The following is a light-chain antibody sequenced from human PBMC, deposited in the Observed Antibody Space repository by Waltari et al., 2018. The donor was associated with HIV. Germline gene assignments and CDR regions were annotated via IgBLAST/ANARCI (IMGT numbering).Light chain of an antibody. CDR2: WAS. Sequence: DIVMTQSPDSLAVSLGERATINCKSSQSVLYSSNNKNHIGWYQQKPGQPPRLRIYWASTRESGVPDRFSGSGSGTDFTLTISSLQAEDVAVYYCQQYYSSPWNFGPGTKVDIK. V-gene: IGKV4-1*01. J-gene: IGKJ3*01. CDR3: QQYYSSPWN. CDR1: QSVLYSSNNKNH.